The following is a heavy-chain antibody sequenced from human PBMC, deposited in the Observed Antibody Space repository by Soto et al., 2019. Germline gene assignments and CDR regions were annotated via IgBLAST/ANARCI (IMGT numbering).Heavy chain of an antibody. CDR1: GGSISSSSYY. J-gene: IGHJ4*02. D-gene: IGHD4-17*01. Sequence: SETLSLTCTVSGGSISSSSYYWGWIRQPPGKGLEWIGSIYYSGSTYYNPSLKSRVTISVDTSKNQFSLKLSSVTAADTAVYYCASGMTTVTTLDYWGQGTLVTVSS. V-gene: IGHV4-39*01. CDR3: ASGMTTVTTLDY. CDR2: IYYSGST.